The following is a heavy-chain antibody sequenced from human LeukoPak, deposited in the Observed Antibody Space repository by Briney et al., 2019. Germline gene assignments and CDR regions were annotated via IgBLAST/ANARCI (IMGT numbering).Heavy chain of an antibody. V-gene: IGHV4-59*01. CDR2: IYYSGST. CDR3: ARVSRYYDSRLDY. Sequence: TSSETLSLTCTVSGGSISSYYWSWIRQPPGKGLEWIGYIYYSGSTNYNPSLKSRVTISVDTSKNQFSLKLSSVTAADTAVYYCARVSRYYDSRLDYWGQGTLVTVSS. CDR1: GGSISSYY. D-gene: IGHD3-22*01. J-gene: IGHJ4*02.